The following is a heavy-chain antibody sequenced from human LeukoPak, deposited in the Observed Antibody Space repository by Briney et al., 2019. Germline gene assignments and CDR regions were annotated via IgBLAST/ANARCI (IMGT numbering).Heavy chain of an antibody. CDR2: ISSGSTNI. CDR3: ARDKIVATISYFYGMDV. Sequence: GGSLRLSCAASGFTFSNYYMNWVRQAPGKGLEWVSSISSGSTNIYYADSVRGRFIISRDNAKKSLYLQMNSLRAEDTAMYHCARDKIVATISYFYGMDVWGQGTTVTVSS. V-gene: IGHV3-21*01. CDR1: GFTFSNYY. J-gene: IGHJ6*02. D-gene: IGHD5-12*01.